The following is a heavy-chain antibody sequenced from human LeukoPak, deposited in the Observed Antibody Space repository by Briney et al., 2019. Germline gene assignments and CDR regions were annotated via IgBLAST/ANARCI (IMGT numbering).Heavy chain of an antibody. D-gene: IGHD6-19*01. J-gene: IGHJ6*03. CDR1: GGSISSGNYY. CDR3: ARSGYSSGWPLDYYYMDV. V-gene: IGHV4-61*02. Sequence: SQTLSLTCTVSGGSISSGNYYWSWLRQPAGKGLEWIGRIYTSGSTNYNPYLKSRVTISVDTSKNQFSLKLSSVTAADTAVYYCARSGYSSGWPLDYYYMDVWGKGTTVTIPS. CDR2: IYTSGST.